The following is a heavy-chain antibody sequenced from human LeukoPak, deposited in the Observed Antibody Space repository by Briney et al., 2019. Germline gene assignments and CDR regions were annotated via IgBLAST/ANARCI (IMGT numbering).Heavy chain of an antibody. CDR3: ARDYADYVGYFFFDY. J-gene: IGHJ4*02. Sequence: GGSLRLSCATSGFTFNNYAMNWVRQAPGKGLEWVSSISGGGETTYYADSAKGRFTISRDNSQNTLYLQMNSLRAEDTAVYYCARDYADYVGYFFFDYWGQGTLVTVSS. D-gene: IGHD4-17*01. CDR1: GFTFNNYA. CDR2: ISGGGETT. V-gene: IGHV3-23*01.